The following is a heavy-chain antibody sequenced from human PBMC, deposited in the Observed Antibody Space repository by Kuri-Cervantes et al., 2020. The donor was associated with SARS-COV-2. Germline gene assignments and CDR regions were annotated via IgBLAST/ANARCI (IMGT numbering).Heavy chain of an antibody. J-gene: IGHJ4*02. Sequence: LSLTCAASGFTFSGSAMHWVRQASGKGLEWVGRIRSKANSYATAYAASVKGRFTISRDDSKNTAYLQMNSLKTEDTAVYYCARDRSKAASRPGYFDYWGQGTLVTVSS. V-gene: IGHV3-73*01. CDR2: IRSKANSYAT. D-gene: IGHD6-13*01. CDR1: GFTFSGSA. CDR3: ARDRSKAASRPGYFDY.